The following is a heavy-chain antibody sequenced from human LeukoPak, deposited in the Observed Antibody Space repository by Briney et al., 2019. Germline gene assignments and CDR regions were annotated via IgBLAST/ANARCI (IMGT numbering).Heavy chain of an antibody. CDR3: AAGDCSSTRCRHYYYHYMDV. Sequence: ASVKVSCKVSGYTLTELSMHWVRQAPGKGLEWMGGFDPEDGETIYAQKFQGRVTMTEDTSTDTAYMELSSLRPEDTAVYYCAAGDCSSTRCRHYYYHYMDVWGKGTTVTDSS. V-gene: IGHV1-24*01. CDR2: FDPEDGET. J-gene: IGHJ6*03. D-gene: IGHD2-2*01. CDR1: GYTLTELS.